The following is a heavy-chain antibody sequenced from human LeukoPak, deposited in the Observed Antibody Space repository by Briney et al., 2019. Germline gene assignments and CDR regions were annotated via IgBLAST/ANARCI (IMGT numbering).Heavy chain of an antibody. CDR1: TFTFSDYW. D-gene: IGHD4-11*01. V-gene: IGHV3-74*01. Sequence: GGSLRLSCAASTFTFSDYWMHWVRQAPGKGLVWVSRISDDGSSTTYADSVRGRFTISRDNAKNTLYLQMNSLRVEDTAMYYCVRDLYSDYNWFDPWGQGTLATVSS. CDR3: VRDLYSDYNWFDP. J-gene: IGHJ5*02. CDR2: ISDDGSST.